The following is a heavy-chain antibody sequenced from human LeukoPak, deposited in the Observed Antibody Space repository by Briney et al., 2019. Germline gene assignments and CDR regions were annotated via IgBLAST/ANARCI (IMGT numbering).Heavy chain of an antibody. Sequence: PGGSLRLSCAASGLSFSNYGMHWVRQAPGKGLEWVAVIWYDGSNKYYTDSVKGRFTISRDNSKNTLYLQMITLRPEDTAVYYCARGTGTGTTSFDFWGQGTLVTVSS. CDR1: GLSFSNYG. D-gene: IGHD1-1*01. CDR2: IWYDGSNK. V-gene: IGHV3-33*01. J-gene: IGHJ4*02. CDR3: ARGTGTGTTSFDF.